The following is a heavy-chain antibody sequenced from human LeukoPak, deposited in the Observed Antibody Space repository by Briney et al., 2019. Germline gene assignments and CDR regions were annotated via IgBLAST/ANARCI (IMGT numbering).Heavy chain of an antibody. V-gene: IGHV1-8*01. CDR2: MNPNSGKT. CDR3: ARETPSRYFDY. CDR1: GYTLTSYD. J-gene: IGHJ4*02. D-gene: IGHD4-23*01. Sequence: AASVKVSCKASGYTLTSYDINWVRQATGQGLEWMGRMNPNSGKTGYAQKFQGRITITRNTSISTAYMELTSLRSEDTAIYYCARETPSRYFDYWGQGTLVTVSS.